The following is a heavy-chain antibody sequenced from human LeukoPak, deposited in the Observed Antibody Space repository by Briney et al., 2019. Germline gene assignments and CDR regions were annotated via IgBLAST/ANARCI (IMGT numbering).Heavy chain of an antibody. V-gene: IGHV3-7*01. CDR2: KKQYRSER. CDR1: GFSMCVYW. CDR3: ARDWGAYYHFFDY. J-gene: IGHJ4*02. D-gene: IGHD3-22*01. Sequence: GGSLRLYGEASGFSMCVYWMRWVRPAQGKGLEWVGNKKQYRSERTYVESVKGQFHICRDNDRKSRDLQMDSLRAEDAAVYYCARDWGAYYHFFDYWGQGTLVTVSS.